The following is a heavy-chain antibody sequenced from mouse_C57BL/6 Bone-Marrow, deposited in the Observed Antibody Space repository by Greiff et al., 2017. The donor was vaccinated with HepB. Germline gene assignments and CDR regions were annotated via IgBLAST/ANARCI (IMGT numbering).Heavy chain of an antibody. CDR3: ARGCSNSPTEYFDV. CDR2: IDPNSGGT. Sequence: VQLQQPGAELVKPGASVKLSCKASGYTFTSYWMHWVKQRPGRGLEWIGRIDPNSGGTKYNEKFKSKVTLTVDKPTSTAYMQLSSLTSEDSAVYYCARGCSNSPTEYFDVWGTGTTVTVSS. J-gene: IGHJ1*03. D-gene: IGHD2-5*01. CDR1: GYTFTSYW. V-gene: IGHV1-72*01.